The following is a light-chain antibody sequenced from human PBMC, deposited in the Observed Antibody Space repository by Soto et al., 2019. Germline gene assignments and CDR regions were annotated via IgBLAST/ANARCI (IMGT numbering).Light chain of an antibody. CDR2: GTS. Sequence: IVLSNALGTLSLSRGERATLSCRASHSISNNHLAWYQQKPGQAPRLLIHGTSNRATGIPARFSGSGSGTDFTLTISSLEPEDFAVYYCQQRSIWPPTFGQVTLLEIK. CDR1: HSISNN. CDR3: QQRSIWPPT. V-gene: IGKV3-11*01. J-gene: IGKJ5*01.